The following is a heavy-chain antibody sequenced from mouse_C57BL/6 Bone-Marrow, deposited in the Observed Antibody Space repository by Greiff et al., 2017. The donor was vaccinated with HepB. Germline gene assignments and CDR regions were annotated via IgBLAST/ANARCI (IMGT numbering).Heavy chain of an antibody. J-gene: IGHJ4*01. CDR1: GYTFTDYY. CDR3: VRGYAMDY. V-gene: IGHV1-76*01. CDR2: IYPGSGNT. Sequence: QVQLKESGAELVRPGASVKLSCKASGYTFTDYYINWVKQRPGQGLEWIARIYPGSGNTYYNEKFKGKATLTAEKSSSTAYMQLSSLTSEDSAVYFCVRGYAMDYWGQGTSVTVSS.